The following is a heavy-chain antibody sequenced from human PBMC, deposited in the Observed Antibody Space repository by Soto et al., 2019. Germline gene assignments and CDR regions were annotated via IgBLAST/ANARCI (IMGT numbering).Heavy chain of an antibody. D-gene: IGHD3-16*01. CDR3: ARWGIAEYYYYGMDV. V-gene: IGHV4-39*01. J-gene: IGHJ6*02. CDR1: GGSISSSSYY. CDR2: IYYSGST. Sequence: PSETLSLTCTVSGGSISSSSYYWGWIRQPPGKGLEWIGSIYYSGSTYYNPSLKSRVTISVDTSKNQFSLKLSSVTTADTAVYYCARWGIAEYYYYGMDVWGQGTTVTVSS.